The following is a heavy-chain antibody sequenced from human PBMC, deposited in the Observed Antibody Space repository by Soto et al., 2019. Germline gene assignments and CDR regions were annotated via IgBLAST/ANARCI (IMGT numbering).Heavy chain of an antibody. J-gene: IGHJ6*02. V-gene: IGHV3-74*03. D-gene: IGHD6-13*01. CDR1: GFTFSNYW. Sequence: EVQLVESGGGLVQPGGSLRLSCAASGFTFSNYWMYWVRQAPGKGLVWVSRVNNDGTDTTHADSVKGRFTISRDNAENTLYLQMNSPRAEATAVYYCARGGLQHALDVWGQGSTVTVYS. CDR3: ARGGLQHALDV. CDR2: VNNDGTDT.